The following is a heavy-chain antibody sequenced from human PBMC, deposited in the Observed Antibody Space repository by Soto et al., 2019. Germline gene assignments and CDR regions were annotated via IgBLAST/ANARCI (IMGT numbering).Heavy chain of an antibody. Sequence: PSETLALTCTVSGGSISSYYWSWIRQPAGKGLEWIGRIYTSGSTNYNPSLKSRVTMSVDTSKNQFSLKLSSVTAADTAVYYCARDRVEVTRDFWSGYYPTYYYYGMDVWDQGTTVTVSS. CDR1: GGSISSYY. D-gene: IGHD3-3*01. CDR3: ARDRVEVTRDFWSGYYPTYYYYGMDV. CDR2: IYTSGST. V-gene: IGHV4-4*07. J-gene: IGHJ6*02.